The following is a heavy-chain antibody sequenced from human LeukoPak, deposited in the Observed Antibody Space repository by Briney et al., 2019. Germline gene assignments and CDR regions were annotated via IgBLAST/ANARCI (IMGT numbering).Heavy chain of an antibody. Sequence: ASVKVSCKASGYTFTSYGISWVRQAPGQGLEWMGWISAYNGNTNYAQKLQGRVTMTTDTSTSTAYMELRSLRSDDTVVYYCARDGRVYYGSSGPGGYWGQGTLVTVSS. D-gene: IGHD3-22*01. CDR3: ARDGRVYYGSSGPGGY. V-gene: IGHV1-18*01. CDR2: ISAYNGNT. J-gene: IGHJ4*02. CDR1: GYTFTSYG.